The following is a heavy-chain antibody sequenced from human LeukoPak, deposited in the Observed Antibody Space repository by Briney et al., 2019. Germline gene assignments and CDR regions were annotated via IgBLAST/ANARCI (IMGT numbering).Heavy chain of an antibody. CDR3: SRGTRFSSWPSDY. J-gene: IGHJ4*02. CDR2: IRYDGSNK. V-gene: IGHV3-30*02. Sequence: PGGSLRLSRAASGFTFSVFGMHSVRQAPGKGLEWVAFIRYDGSNKYYADSVKGRFTISRDNSKNTLYLQMNSLRAEDTAVYYCSRGTRFSSWPSDYWGQGTLVTVSS. CDR1: GFTFSVFG. D-gene: IGHD6-13*01.